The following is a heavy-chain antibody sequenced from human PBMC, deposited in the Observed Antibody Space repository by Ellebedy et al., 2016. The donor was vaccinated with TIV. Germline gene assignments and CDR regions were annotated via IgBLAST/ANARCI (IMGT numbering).Heavy chain of an antibody. CDR2: IYHSGST. J-gene: IGHJ4*02. V-gene: IGHV4-4*02. D-gene: IGHD6-19*01. CDR1: GGSISSSNW. CDR3: SKAVVGYFDY. Sequence: MPSETLSLTCAVSGGSISSSNWWSWVRQPPGKGLEWIGEIYHSGSTNYSPSLKSRVTISVDKSKSQFSLKLNSVTAADTAVYYCSKAVVGYFDYWGQGTLVTVSS.